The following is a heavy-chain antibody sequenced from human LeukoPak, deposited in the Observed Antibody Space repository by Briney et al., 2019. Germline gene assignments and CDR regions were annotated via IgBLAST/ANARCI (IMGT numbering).Heavy chain of an antibody. V-gene: IGHV4-30-4*01. D-gene: IGHD3-10*01. CDR1: GGSISSGDYY. CDR2: IYYSGST. CDR3: ARGLLWFGGHAFDI. J-gene: IGHJ3*02. Sequence: SQTLSLTCTVSGGSISSGDYYWGWIRQPPGKGLEWIGYIYYSGSTYYNPSLKSRVTISVDTSKNQFSLKLSSVTAADTAVYYCARGLLWFGGHAFDIWGQGTMVTVSS.